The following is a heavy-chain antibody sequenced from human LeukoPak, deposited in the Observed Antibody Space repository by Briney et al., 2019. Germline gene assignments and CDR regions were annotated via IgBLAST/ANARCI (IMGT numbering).Heavy chain of an antibody. J-gene: IGHJ4*02. Sequence: GGSLRLSCAASGFTFSNYGMHWVRQAPGKGLEWVAFIRYDGSNYDGSNKYYADSVKGRFTISRDNSKNTLYLQMSSLGAEDTAVYYCVCEIMNSATWDYWGQGTLVTVSS. CDR1: GFTFSNYG. V-gene: IGHV3-30*02. D-gene: IGHD2/OR15-2a*01. CDR3: VCEIMNSATWDY. CDR2: IRYDGSNYDGSNK.